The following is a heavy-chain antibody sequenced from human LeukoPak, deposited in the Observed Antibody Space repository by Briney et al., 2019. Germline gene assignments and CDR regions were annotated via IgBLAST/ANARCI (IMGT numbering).Heavy chain of an antibody. J-gene: IGHJ4*02. CDR1: GFTFDDYA. CDR2: ISWNSGSI. D-gene: IGHD1-7*01. Sequence: PGRSLRLSCAASGFTFDDYAMHWVRQAPGKGLEWVSGISWNSGSIGYADSVKGRFTISRDNAKNSLYLQMNSLRAEDTALYYRAKAYNWNYVGYFDYWGQGTLVTVSS. CDR3: AKAYNWNYVGYFDY. V-gene: IGHV3-9*01.